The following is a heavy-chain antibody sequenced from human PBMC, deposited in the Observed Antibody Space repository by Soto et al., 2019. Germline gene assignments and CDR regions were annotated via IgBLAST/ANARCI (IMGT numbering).Heavy chain of an antibody. D-gene: IGHD3-3*01. J-gene: IGHJ4*02. CDR3: ARSAAGKYYDFFGTFDY. CDR2: IYYSGST. V-gene: IGHV4-59*01. CDR1: GGSISSYY. Sequence: SETLSLTCTVSGGSISSYYWSWIRQPPGKGLEWIGYIYYSGSTNYNPSLKSRVTISVDTSKNQFSLKLSSVTAADTAVYYCARSAAGKYYDFFGTFDYWGQGTLVTVSS.